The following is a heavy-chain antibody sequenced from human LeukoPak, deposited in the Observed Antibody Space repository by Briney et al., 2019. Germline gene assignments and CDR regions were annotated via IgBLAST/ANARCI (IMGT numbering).Heavy chain of an antibody. D-gene: IGHD6-13*01. Sequence: SETLSLTCTVAGGSLSSGAYYWSWLLQPPGNGLEWFGYIYSSGITNYTPSLKSRVPISVDTSTNQLSLKLHSVTAADAAMYYCARYPSSSWPSIGSYWGQGTLVTVSS. CDR1: GGSLSSGAYY. J-gene: IGHJ4*02. CDR3: ARYPSSSWPSIGSY. CDR2: IYSSGIT. V-gene: IGHV4-61*08.